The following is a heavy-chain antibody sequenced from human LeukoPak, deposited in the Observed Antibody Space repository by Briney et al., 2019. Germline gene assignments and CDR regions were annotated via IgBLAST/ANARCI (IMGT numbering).Heavy chain of an antibody. D-gene: IGHD2-15*01. J-gene: IGHJ4*02. Sequence: GGSLRLSCEASGFTFSSYNMNWVRQAPGKGLEWVASITSSSSYIYYADSVKGRFTISGDNAKNSLYLQMNSLRAEDTAVYYCAKTDIVVVVAATPDYWGQGTLVTVSS. CDR2: ITSSSSYI. CDR1: GFTFSSYN. CDR3: AKTDIVVVVAATPDY. V-gene: IGHV3-21*04.